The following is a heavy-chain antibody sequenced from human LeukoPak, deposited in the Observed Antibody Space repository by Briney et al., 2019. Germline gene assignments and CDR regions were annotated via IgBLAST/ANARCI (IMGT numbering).Heavy chain of an antibody. V-gene: IGHV3-30*04. D-gene: IGHD2/OR15-2a*01. CDR3: ARGRNIVNYYYYYMDV. Sequence: GRSLRLSCAASGFTFSSYSMHWVRQAPGKGLEWVSVISYDGSNEYYADSVKGRFTISRDNSKNTLYLQMNSLRPEDTAVYYCARGRNIVNYYYYYMDVWGKGTTVTVSS. CDR1: GFTFSSYS. J-gene: IGHJ6*03. CDR2: ISYDGSNE.